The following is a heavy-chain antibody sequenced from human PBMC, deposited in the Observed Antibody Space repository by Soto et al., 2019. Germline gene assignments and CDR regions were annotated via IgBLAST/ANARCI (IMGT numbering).Heavy chain of an antibody. D-gene: IGHD3-10*01. J-gene: IGHJ3*02. V-gene: IGHV1-2*04. CDR3: ARGLTTMVRGVINLGAFDI. CDR2: INPNSGGT. Sequence: ASVKVSCKASGYTFTSYDINWVRQAPGQGLEWMRWINPNSGGTNYAQKFQGWVTMTRDTSISTAYMELSRLRSDDTAVYYCARGLTTMVRGVINLGAFDIWGQGTMVTVS. CDR1: GYTFTSYD.